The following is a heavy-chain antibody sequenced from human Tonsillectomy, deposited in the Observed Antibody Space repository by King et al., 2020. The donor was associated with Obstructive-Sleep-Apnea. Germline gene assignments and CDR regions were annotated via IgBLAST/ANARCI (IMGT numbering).Heavy chain of an antibody. Sequence: VQLVESGGGVVQPGRSLRLSCAASGFTFSSYAMHWVRQAPGKGLEWVAVISYDGSNNYYADSVKGRFTISRDNSKNTLYLQMNSLIAEDTAVYYCARDYRAFDIWGQGTMVTVSS. D-gene: IGHD1-26*01. CDR1: GFTFSSYA. J-gene: IGHJ3*02. CDR3: ARDYRAFDI. CDR2: ISYDGSNN. V-gene: IGHV3-30-3*01.